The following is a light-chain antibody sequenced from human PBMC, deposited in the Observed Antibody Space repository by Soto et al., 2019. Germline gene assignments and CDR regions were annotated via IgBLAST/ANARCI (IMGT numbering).Light chain of an antibody. J-gene: IGLJ2*01. Sequence: QSVLTQAPSASATPGQRVTIFCSGTSFNIGSNTVNWYQQLPGTAPKLLIHTDDQRPSGVPDRFSGSKSGTSASLVISGLQSGDEADYYCAAWDDSLNGLLFGGGTKVTDL. CDR3: AAWDDSLNGLL. V-gene: IGLV1-44*01. CDR2: TDD. CDR1: SFNIGSNT.